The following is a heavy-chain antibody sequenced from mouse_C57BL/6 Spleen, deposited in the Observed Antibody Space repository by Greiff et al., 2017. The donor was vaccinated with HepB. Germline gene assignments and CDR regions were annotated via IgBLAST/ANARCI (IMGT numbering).Heavy chain of an antibody. V-gene: IGHV5-9-1*02. CDR3: TSLYYDYGAY. CDR1: GFTFSSYA. D-gene: IGHD2-4*01. J-gene: IGHJ3*01. Sequence: EVKLMESGEGLVKPGGSLKLSCAASGFTFSSYAMSWVRQTPEKRLEWVAYISSGGDYIYYADTVKGRFTISRDNARNTLYLQMSSLKSEDTAMYYCTSLYYDYGAYWGQGTLVTVSA. CDR2: ISSGGDYI.